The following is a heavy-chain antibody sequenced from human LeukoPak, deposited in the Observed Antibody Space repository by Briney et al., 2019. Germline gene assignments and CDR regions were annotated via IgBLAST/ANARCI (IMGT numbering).Heavy chain of an antibody. CDR1: GFTFSNYW. Sequence: GGSLRLSCAASGFTFSNYWMDWVRQSPGKGLEWVANIKEDGSDKYYVDSVKGRFTISRDNAKNSLYLQMDSLRAEDTAVYYCARNSGWFRFDYWGQGTLVTVSS. J-gene: IGHJ4*02. CDR3: ARNSGWFRFDY. D-gene: IGHD6-19*01. CDR2: IKEDGSDK. V-gene: IGHV3-7*03.